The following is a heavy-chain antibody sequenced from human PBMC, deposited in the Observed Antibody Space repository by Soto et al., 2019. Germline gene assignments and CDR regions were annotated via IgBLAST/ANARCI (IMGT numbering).Heavy chain of an antibody. CDR1: GGSISSYY. CDR3: AGDEGYYYSGVDV. CDR2: IYPSGNT. V-gene: IGHV4-4*07. J-gene: IGHJ6*02. Sequence: PSETLSLTCAVSGGSISSYYWSWIRQTAGKGLEWIGRIYPSGNTNYNPSLKSRVTMSIDTSKNQLSLKLRSVTAADTAVYFCAGDEGYYYSGVDVWGQGPRSPSP.